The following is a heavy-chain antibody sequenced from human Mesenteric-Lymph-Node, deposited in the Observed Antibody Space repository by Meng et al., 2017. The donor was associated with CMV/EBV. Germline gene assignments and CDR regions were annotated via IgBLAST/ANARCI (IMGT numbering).Heavy chain of an antibody. CDR1: GFTFSDYA. J-gene: IGHJ4*02. CDR2: IKQDGSEK. D-gene: IGHD1-26*01. CDR3: TNQWEKRNS. V-gene: IGHV3-7*03. Sequence: GGSLRLSCAASGFTFSDYAMSWVRQAPGKGLEWVANIKQDGSEKNYVDSVKGRFTNFRDNAKNSLDLQMNSLKTEDTALYYCTNQWEKRNSWGQGTLVTVSS.